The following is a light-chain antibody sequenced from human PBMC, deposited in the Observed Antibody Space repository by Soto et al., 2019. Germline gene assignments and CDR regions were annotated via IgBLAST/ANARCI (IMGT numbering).Light chain of an antibody. CDR3: QSYDSSNHDVV. CDR2: EDN. V-gene: IGLV6-57*04. Sequence: NFMLTQPHSVSESPGKTVTISCTRSRGSLASNYVQWYQQRPGSAPTTVIYEDNQRPSGVPDRFSGSIDSSSNSASLTISGRKTEDEADYDCQSYDSSNHDVVFGGGTQLTVL. CDR1: RGSLASNY. J-gene: IGLJ2*01.